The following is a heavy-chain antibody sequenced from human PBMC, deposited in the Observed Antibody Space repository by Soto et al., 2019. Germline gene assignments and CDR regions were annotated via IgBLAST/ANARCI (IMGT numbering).Heavy chain of an antibody. CDR2: SSAYNGNT. Sequence: QVQLVQSGAEVKQPGASVKVSCKASGYTFTNYGISWVRQAPGQGLEWMGWSSAYNGNTNYAQKYQGRVTMTTDTSTSTAYTELRSLRSDDTAVFYCARDAIAAAHPSFDYWGQGTLVTVSS. D-gene: IGHD6-13*01. CDR3: ARDAIAAAHPSFDY. V-gene: IGHV1-18*01. CDR1: GYTFTNYG. J-gene: IGHJ4*02.